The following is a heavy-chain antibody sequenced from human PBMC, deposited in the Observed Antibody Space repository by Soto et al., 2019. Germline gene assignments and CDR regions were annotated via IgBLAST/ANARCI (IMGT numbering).Heavy chain of an antibody. V-gene: IGHV1-69*06. CDR3: ATRLSAGDF. CDR2: IIPIFNTP. Sequence: QVQLVQSGAEVKTPGSSVRVSCKASGGTFSNYAFSWVRQAPGQGLEYMGGIIPIFNTPSCAQNFQGRVTITADISTDTAYLELSSLRSDDTAVYYCATRLSAGDFWGQGTLIIVSS. D-gene: IGHD3-22*01. J-gene: IGHJ4*02. CDR1: GGTFSNYA.